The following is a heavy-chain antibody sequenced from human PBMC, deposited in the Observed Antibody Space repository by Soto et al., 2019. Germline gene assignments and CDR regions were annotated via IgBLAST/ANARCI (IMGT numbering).Heavy chain of an antibody. D-gene: IGHD2-15*01. CDR3: ARDPALVVAGNYGMDV. CDR1: GFTFSSYA. Sequence: GGSLRLSCAASGFTFSSYAMSWVRQAPGKGLEWVSAISGSGGSTYYADSVKGRFTISRDNSKNTLYLQMNSLRAEDTAVYYCARDPALVVAGNYGMDVWGQGTTVTVSS. V-gene: IGHV3-23*01. J-gene: IGHJ6*02. CDR2: ISGSGGST.